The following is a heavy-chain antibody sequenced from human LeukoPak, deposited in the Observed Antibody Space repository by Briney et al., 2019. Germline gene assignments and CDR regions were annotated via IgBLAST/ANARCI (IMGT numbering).Heavy chain of an antibody. Sequence: GGSLRLSCAASGFTFSNYWMSWVRQAPGKGLEWVANIKQDGSEKYYVDSAKGRFTISRDNAKNSLYLQMNSLRAEDTAVYYCARDTSYYDFWTSYSTWGQGTLVTVSS. V-gene: IGHV3-7*01. J-gene: IGHJ4*02. CDR1: GFTFSNYW. D-gene: IGHD3-3*01. CDR3: ARDTSYYDFWTSYST. CDR2: IKQDGSEK.